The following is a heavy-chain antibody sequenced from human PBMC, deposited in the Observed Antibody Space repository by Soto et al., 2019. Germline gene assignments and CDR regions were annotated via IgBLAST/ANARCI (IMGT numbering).Heavy chain of an antibody. Sequence: PGGSLRLSCAASGFTFSSYTMSRVRQAPGKGLEWVSAISGSGGSTYYADSVKGRFTISRDNSKNTLYLQMDSLRAEDTAVYYCAKGGATTVTTYSYWYFDLWGRGTLDTVSS. D-gene: IGHD4-17*01. CDR1: GFTFSSYT. CDR3: AKGGATTVTTYSYWYFDL. CDR2: ISGSGGST. V-gene: IGHV3-23*01. J-gene: IGHJ2*01.